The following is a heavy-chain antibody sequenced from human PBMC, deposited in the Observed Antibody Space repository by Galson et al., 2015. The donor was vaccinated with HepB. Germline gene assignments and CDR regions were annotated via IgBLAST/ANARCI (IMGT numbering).Heavy chain of an antibody. D-gene: IGHD3-16*01. Sequence: SLRLSCAASGFTFSSYSMNWVRQAPGKGLEWVSSISSSSSYIYYADSVKGRFTISRDNAKNSLYLQMNSLRAEETAVYYCAKALGATTASGMDVWGQGTTVTVSS. CDR2: ISSSSSYI. J-gene: IGHJ6*02. V-gene: IGHV3-21*04. CDR1: GFTFSSYS. CDR3: AKALGATTASGMDV.